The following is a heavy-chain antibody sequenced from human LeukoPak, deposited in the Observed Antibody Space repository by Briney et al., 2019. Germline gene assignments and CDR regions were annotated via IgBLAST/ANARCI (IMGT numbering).Heavy chain of an antibody. CDR3: AKDGGSYYPSFDY. CDR1: GFTFSSYA. V-gene: IGHV3-64*01. Sequence: GGSLRLSCAASGFTFSSYAMHWVRQAPGKGLEYVSAISSNGGSTYYANSVKGRFTISRDNSKNALYLQMNSLRAEDTAVYYCAKDGGSYYPSFDYWGQGTLVTVSS. J-gene: IGHJ4*02. CDR2: ISSNGGST. D-gene: IGHD1-26*01.